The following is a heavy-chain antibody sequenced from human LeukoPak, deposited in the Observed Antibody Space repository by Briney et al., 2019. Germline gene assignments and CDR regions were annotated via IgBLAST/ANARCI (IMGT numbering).Heavy chain of an antibody. CDR1: GYSISSGYF. J-gene: IGHJ4*02. CDR2: THHSGAT. CDR3: TREVWGSTFPDY. Sequence: TETLSLTCSVSGYSISSGYFWGWIRQPPGKGPEWIATTHHSGATYYNPSLKSRVTLSVDTSKNQVSLKMTSVTAADTAVYYCTREVWGSTFPDYWGQGTLVTVSS. V-gene: IGHV4-38-2*02. D-gene: IGHD3-16*01.